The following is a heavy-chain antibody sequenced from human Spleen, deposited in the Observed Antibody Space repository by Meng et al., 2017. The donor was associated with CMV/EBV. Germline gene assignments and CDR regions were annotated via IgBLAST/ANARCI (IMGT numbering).Heavy chain of an antibody. J-gene: IGHJ1*01. V-gene: IGHV3-23*03. CDR3: AKDPLYYRL. Sequence: GGSLRLSCAASGFTFSSYAMSWVRQAPEKGLEWVSVVYSGGRTTYYADSVKGRFSISRDDSNNTLFLQMNSLRADDSAVYYCAKDPLYYRLWGRGTLVTVS. CDR2: VYSGGRTT. D-gene: IGHD1-26*01. CDR1: GFTFSSYA.